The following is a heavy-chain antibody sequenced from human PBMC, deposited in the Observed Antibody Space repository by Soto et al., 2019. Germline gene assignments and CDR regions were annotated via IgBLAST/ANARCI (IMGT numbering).Heavy chain of an antibody. V-gene: IGHV3-NL1*01. CDR3: AKERPEYCSGGSCYFDY. J-gene: IGHJ4*02. D-gene: IGHD2-15*01. Sequence: SSTIYYADSVKGRFTISRDNSKNTLYLQMNSLRAEDTAVYYRAKERPEYCSGGSCYFDYWGQGTLVTVSS. CDR2: SSTI.